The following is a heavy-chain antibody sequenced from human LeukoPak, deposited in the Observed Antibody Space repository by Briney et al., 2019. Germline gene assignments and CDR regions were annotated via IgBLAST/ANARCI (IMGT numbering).Heavy chain of an antibody. J-gene: IGHJ6*02. V-gene: IGHV5-51*01. CDR2: IYPGDADT. CDR1: GYSFTSYL. CDR3: ARSGGTRESYGMDV. D-gene: IGHD3-16*01. Sequence: GESRKISCKGSGYSFTSYLICWVRQMPGKGLEWMGIIYPGDADTSYSPSFQGQVTISSDKSMSTAYLQWSSLKASDTAMYYCARSGGTRESYGMDVWGQGTTVTVSS.